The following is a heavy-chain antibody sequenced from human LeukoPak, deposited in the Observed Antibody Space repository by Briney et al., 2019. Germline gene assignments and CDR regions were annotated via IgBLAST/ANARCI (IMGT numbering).Heavy chain of an antibody. V-gene: IGHV4-34*01. D-gene: IGHD5-12*01. CDR2: INHSEST. J-gene: IGHJ3*02. CDR3: ARASLLDIVATYSSSRSGFAFDI. Sequence: SETLSLTCAVYGGSFSGYYWTWIRQPPGKGLEWIGEINHSESTNYNPSLKSRVTISVDTSKNQFSLKLSSATAADTAVYYCARASLLDIVATYSSSRSGFAFDIWGQGTMVTVSS. CDR1: GGSFSGYY.